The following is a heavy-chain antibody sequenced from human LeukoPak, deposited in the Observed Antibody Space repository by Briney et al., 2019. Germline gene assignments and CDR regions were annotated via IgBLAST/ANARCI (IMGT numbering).Heavy chain of an antibody. D-gene: IGHD1-1*01. Sequence: NPSETLSLTCTVSGGSISSYYWSWIRQPPGKGLEWLGYIYTSGSTNYNPSLKSRVTISVDTSKNQFSLKLSSVTAADTAVYYCARSGILGNWNDYYYFDYWGQGTLVTVSS. CDR1: GGSISSYY. CDR2: IYTSGST. J-gene: IGHJ4*02. CDR3: ARSGILGNWNDYYYFDY. V-gene: IGHV4-4*09.